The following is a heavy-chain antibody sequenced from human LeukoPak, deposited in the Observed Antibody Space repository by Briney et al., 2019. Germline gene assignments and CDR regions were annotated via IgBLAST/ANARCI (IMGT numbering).Heavy chain of an antibody. CDR1: GGSFSAYY. J-gene: IGHJ6*02. CDR3: ARTAGLFDYGDYLHGMDV. D-gene: IGHD4-17*01. V-gene: IGHV4-34*01. CDR2: INHSGST. Sequence: SETLSLTCGVYGGSFSAYYWSWIRQPPGKGPEWIGEINHSGSTNYNPSLKSRVTISVDTSKNQFSLKLSSVTAADTAVYYCARTAGLFDYGDYLHGMDVWGQGTTVTVSS.